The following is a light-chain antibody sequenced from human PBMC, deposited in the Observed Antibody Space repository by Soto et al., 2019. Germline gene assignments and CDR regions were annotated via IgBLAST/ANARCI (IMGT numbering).Light chain of an antibody. J-gene: IGKJ3*01. Sequence: DVVMTQSPLSLPVTLGQSASISCRSSQSRGYSDGNTYVNWYQQRPGQPPRRLMYKVSERDSGVPDRFRGSGSGTEFTLTISRVEADDVGVYFCMQGTYWPFTFGPGTKVDFK. CDR2: KVS. CDR3: MQGTYWPFT. CDR1: QSRGYSDGNTY. V-gene: IGKV2-30*01.